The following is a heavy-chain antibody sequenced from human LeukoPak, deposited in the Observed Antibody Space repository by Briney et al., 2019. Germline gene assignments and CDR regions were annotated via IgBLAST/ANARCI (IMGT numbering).Heavy chain of an antibody. CDR3: ARLHYYDSSGYYRGYWYFDL. Sequence: PSETLSLTXTVSGGSISSYYWSWIRQPPGKGLEWIGYIYCSGSTNYNPSLKSRVTISVDTSKNQFSLKLSSVTAADTAVYYCARLHYYDSSGYYRGYWYFDLWGRGTLVTVSS. J-gene: IGHJ2*01. CDR1: GGSISSYY. CDR2: IYCSGST. V-gene: IGHV4-59*01. D-gene: IGHD3-22*01.